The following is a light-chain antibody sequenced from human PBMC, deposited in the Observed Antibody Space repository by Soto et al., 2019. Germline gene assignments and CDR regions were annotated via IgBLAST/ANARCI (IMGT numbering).Light chain of an antibody. CDR1: QSVSSSY. V-gene: IGKV3-20*01. J-gene: IGKJ4*01. Sequence: EIVLTQSPGTLSLSPGERATLSCRASQSVSSSYLAWYQQKPGQAPRLLIYGASSRAAGIPDRFSGSGSGTDSTLTISRLEPEDFAVYYCQLGFTFGGGTKVEIK. CDR3: QLGFT. CDR2: GAS.